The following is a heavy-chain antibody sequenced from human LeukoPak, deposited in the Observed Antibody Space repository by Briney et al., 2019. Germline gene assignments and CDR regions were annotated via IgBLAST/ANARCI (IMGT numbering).Heavy chain of an antibody. CDR3: ARHPPSMGFDP. V-gene: IGHV4-59*08. D-gene: IGHD2/OR15-2a*01. J-gene: IGHJ5*02. Sequence: SETLSPTCTVSGGSISSYYWSWIRQPPGKGLEWIGYIYYSGSTNYNPSLKSRVTISVDTSKNQFSLKLSSVTAADTAVYYCARHPPSMGFDPWGQGTLVTVSS. CDR2: IYYSGST. CDR1: GGSISSYY.